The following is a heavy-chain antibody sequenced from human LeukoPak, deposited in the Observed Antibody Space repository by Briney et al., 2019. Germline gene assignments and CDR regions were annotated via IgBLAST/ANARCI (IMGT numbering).Heavy chain of an antibody. CDR2: IRSKTYGGTT. CDR3: TSGPIQQWLYYGMDV. J-gene: IGHJ6*02. CDR1: GFTFGDHA. D-gene: IGHD5-18*01. Sequence: GGSLRLSCTASGFTFGDHAMSWVRQAPGKGLEWVGFIRSKTYGGTTEYAASVKGRFTISRDDSKSIAYLQMNSLKTEDTAVYYCTSGPIQQWLYYGMDVWGQGTTVTVSS. V-gene: IGHV3-49*04.